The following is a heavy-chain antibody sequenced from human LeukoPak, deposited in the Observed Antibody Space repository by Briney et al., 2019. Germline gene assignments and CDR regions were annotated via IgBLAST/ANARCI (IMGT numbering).Heavy chain of an antibody. CDR2: INPNSGGT. D-gene: IGHD3-10*01. J-gene: IGHJ3*02. Sequence: ASVKVSCKASGYTFTGYYMHWVRQAPGQGLEWMGWINPNSGGTNYAQKFQGWVTMTRDTSISTAYMELSRLRSDETAVYCCARDRILWFGGIDAFDIWGQGTMVTVSS. CDR3: ARDRILWFGGIDAFDI. V-gene: IGHV1-2*04. CDR1: GYTFTGYY.